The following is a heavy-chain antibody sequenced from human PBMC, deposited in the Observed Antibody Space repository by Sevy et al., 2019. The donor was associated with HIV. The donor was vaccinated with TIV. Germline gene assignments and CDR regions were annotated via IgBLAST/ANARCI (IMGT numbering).Heavy chain of an antibody. V-gene: IGHV4-30-4*01. CDR2: IYHSASI. Sequence: SETLSLTCTVSGGAITSGDYYWNWIRQPPGKGLEWLGYIYHSASIFYNPSLQSRAIISQDTSKNQFSLKLSSVTAADTAVYCCARERGYTYLFMDIWGQGTPVTVSS. D-gene: IGHD5-18*01. J-gene: IGHJ4*02. CDR1: GGAITSGDYY. CDR3: ARERGYTYLFMDI.